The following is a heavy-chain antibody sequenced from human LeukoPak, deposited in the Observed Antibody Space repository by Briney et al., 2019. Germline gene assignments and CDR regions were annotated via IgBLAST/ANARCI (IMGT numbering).Heavy chain of an antibody. D-gene: IGHD4-17*01. CDR3: AKSTTVTTSCYDY. Sequence: ASVKVSCKASGYTFTAHYMHWVRQPPGQGLEWMGIINPSGGSTSYAQKFQGRVTMTRDTSTSTVYMELSSLRSEDTAVYYCAKSTTVTTSCYDYWGQGTLVTVSS. CDR1: GYTFTAHY. CDR2: INPSGGST. J-gene: IGHJ4*02. V-gene: IGHV1-46*01.